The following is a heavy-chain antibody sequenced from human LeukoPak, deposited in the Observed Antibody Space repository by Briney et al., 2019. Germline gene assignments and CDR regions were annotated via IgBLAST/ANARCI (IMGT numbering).Heavy chain of an antibody. CDR2: ISWNSGNI. V-gene: IGHV3-9*01. D-gene: IGHD3-9*01. Sequence: GRSLRLSCAASGFTFDDYAMHWVRQAPGKGLEWVSGISWNSGNIYYEDSVKGRFTISRDNAKNSLYLQMNSLRAEDTALYYCAEGEAIRYFDWLLYDWGQGIPVTVSS. J-gene: IGHJ4*02. CDR3: AEGEAIRYFDWLLYD. CDR1: GFTFDDYA.